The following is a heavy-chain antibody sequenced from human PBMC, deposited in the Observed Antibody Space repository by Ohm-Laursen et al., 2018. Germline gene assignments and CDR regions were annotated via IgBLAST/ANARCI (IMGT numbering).Heavy chain of an antibody. Sequence: ASVKVSCNASGYTFTSYGISWVRQAPGQGLEWMGWISTYDGTPKYAHKLQVRVTMTTDTSTNTAYMELRSLRSDDTALYYCARGWYYDSRGYSNDVFDIWGQGTMVTVSS. D-gene: IGHD3-22*01. J-gene: IGHJ3*02. CDR1: GYTFTSYG. CDR3: ARGWYYDSRGYSNDVFDI. CDR2: ISTYDGTP. V-gene: IGHV1-18*01.